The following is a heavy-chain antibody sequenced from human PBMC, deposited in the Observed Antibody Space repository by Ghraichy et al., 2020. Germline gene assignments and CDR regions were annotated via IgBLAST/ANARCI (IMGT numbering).Heavy chain of an antibody. CDR2: ISGSGGST. D-gene: IGHD2-2*01. CDR1: GFTFSSYA. V-gene: IGHV3-23*01. Sequence: GGSLRLSCAASGFTFSSYAMSWVRQAPGKGLEWVSAISGSGGSTYYADSVKGRFTISRDNSKNTLYLQMNSLRAEDTAVYYCVKGGYCSSTSCYWDFDYWGQGTLVTVSS. CDR3: VKGGYCSSTSCYWDFDY. J-gene: IGHJ4*02.